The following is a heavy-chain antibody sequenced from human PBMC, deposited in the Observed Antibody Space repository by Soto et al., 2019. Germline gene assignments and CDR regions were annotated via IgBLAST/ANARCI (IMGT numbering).Heavy chain of an antibody. CDR2: LNPDTGNT. CDR3: ARDIQSGGPRANDAFDV. V-gene: IGHV1-3*01. J-gene: IGHJ3*01. CDR1: GFSFSDNL. Sequence: QVQLVQSGAEMKKPGASVNISCTASGFSFSDNLINWVRQVPGQGLEWMGWLNPDTGNTRYSETFQGRVTISRHPSASIAYLELSGLENEDTALYFSARDIQSGGPRANDAFDVWGQGTMITVSS. D-gene: IGHD6-25*01.